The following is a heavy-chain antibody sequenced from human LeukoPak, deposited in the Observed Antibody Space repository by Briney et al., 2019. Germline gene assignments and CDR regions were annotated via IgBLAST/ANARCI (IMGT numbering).Heavy chain of an antibody. J-gene: IGHJ4*02. Sequence: PGGSLRLSCAASGFTFSSYAMLWVRQAPGRGLEWVAVISYDGSNKYYADSVKGRFTISRDNSKNTLYLQMNSLRAEDTAVYYCARGDLGTAMDPFDYWGQGTLVTVSS. CDR2: ISYDGSNK. CDR3: ARGDLGTAMDPFDY. V-gene: IGHV3-30*01. CDR1: GFTFSSYA. D-gene: IGHD5-18*01.